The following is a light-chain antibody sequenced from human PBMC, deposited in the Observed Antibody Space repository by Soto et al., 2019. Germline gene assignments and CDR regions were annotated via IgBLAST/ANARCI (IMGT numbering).Light chain of an antibody. J-gene: IGLJ2*01. CDR3: QSYDSSLSGSGV. Sequence: QSVLTQPPSVSGAPGQRVTISCTGSSSNIGAGYDVHWYQQLPGTAPKLLIYGNTNRPSGVPDRFSGSKSGTSASLAITGLQAEDEADYYCQSYDSSLSGSGVFGGGTKXPV. CDR2: GNT. V-gene: IGLV1-40*01. CDR1: SSNIGAGYD.